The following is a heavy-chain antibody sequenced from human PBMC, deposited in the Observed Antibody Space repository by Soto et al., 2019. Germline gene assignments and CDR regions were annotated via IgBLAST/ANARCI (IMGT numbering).Heavy chain of an antibody. CDR2: FRAGGDDGTT. CDR1: GFTFSSYS. D-gene: IGHD3-10*01. CDR3: AKKVNSGSGSQYFDY. J-gene: IGHJ4*02. Sequence: GGSLRLSCVASGFTFSSYSMSWVRQAPGKGLEWVSGFRAGGDDGTTYYADSVKGRFTISRDNSKNTPFLQMNSLRAEDTAIYYCAKKVNSGSGSQYFDYFGQGTLVTVSS. V-gene: IGHV3-23*01.